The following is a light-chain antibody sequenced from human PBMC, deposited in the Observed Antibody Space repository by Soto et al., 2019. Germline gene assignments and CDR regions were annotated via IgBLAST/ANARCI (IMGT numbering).Light chain of an antibody. CDR2: GNN. Sequence: QSVLTQPPSVSGAPGQRVTISCTGGSSNIGATYDVHWYRQLPGTAPQLLIYGNNNRPSGVPDRFSGSKSGTSASLAISGLQADDEAYYYCQSYDGSLGAVIFGGGTKVTVL. V-gene: IGLV1-40*01. J-gene: IGLJ2*01. CDR1: SSNIGATYD. CDR3: QSYDGSLGAVI.